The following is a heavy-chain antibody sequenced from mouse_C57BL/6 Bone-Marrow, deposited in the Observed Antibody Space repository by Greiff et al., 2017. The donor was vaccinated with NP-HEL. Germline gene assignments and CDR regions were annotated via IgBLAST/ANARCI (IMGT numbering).Heavy chain of an antibody. CDR1: GYTFTSYW. CDR2: IDPSDSYT. D-gene: IGHD2-14*01. CDR3: ARLVRRGYFDY. V-gene: IGHV1-69*01. J-gene: IGHJ2*01. Sequence: QVQLQQPGAELVMPGASVKLSCKASGYTFTSYWMHWVKQRPGQGLEWIGEIDPSDSYTNYNQKFKGKSTLTVDKSSSTAYMQLSSLTSDDSAVYDCARLVRRGYFDYWGQGTTLTVSS.